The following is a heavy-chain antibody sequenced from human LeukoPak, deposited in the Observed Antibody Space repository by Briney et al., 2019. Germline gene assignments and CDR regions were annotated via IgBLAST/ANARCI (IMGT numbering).Heavy chain of an antibody. V-gene: IGHV3-30*18. CDR2: ISYDGSNK. CDR3: AKVVVDAFDY. Sequence: GRSLRLSCAASGFTFSSYGMHWVRQAPGKGLEWVAVISYDGSNKYYADSVKGRFTISRDNSKNTLYLQMNSLRAEYTAVYYCAKVVVDAFDYWGQGTLVTVSS. J-gene: IGHJ4*02. D-gene: IGHD2-15*01. CDR1: GFTFSSYG.